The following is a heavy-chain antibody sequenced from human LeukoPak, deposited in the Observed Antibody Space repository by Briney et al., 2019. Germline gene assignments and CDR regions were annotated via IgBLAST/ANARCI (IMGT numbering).Heavy chain of an antibody. CDR3: AKSRGESYYVIDH. CDR1: GSSISRGYS. CDR2: LYHSGST. J-gene: IGHJ4*02. D-gene: IGHD3-10*01. V-gene: IGHV4-38-2*02. Sequence: SETLSPTCTVSGSSISRGYSWGWIRQPPGKGLEWIGSLYHSGSTYYNPSLKSRVTISVDTPKNQFSLKLSSVTAADTAVYYCAKSRGESYYVIDHWGQGILVTVSS.